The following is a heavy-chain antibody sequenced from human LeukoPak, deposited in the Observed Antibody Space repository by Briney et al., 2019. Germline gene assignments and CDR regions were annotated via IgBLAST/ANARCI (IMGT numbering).Heavy chain of an antibody. Sequence: ASVKVSCKASGYPFTIYGISWVRRAPGQGLEWMGWISAYNGNTNYAQKLQGRVTMTTDTSTRTAYMELRSLRSDDTAVYYCARGGSGNYYKPLDYWGQGTLVTVSS. CDR1: GYPFTIYG. CDR3: ARGGSGNYYKPLDY. V-gene: IGHV1-18*01. D-gene: IGHD3-10*01. CDR2: ISAYNGNT. J-gene: IGHJ4*02.